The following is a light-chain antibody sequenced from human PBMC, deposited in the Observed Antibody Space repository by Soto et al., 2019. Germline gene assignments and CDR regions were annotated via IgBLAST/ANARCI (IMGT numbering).Light chain of an antibody. CDR1: TSNIGSYT. J-gene: IGLJ3*02. CDR3: AAWDDGLNGWV. Sequence: QSVLTQPPSASGTPGQRVTVSCSGSTSNIGSYTVNWFQQLPGTAPKLLIYSNYHRPSGVPDRFSSSKSGTSASLAISGLQSEDEAHYYCAAWDDGLNGWVFGGGTQLTVL. V-gene: IGLV1-44*01. CDR2: SNY.